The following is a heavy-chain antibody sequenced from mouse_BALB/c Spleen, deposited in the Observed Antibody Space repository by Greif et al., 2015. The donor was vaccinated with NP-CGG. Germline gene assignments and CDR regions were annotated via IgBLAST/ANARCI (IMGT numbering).Heavy chain of an antibody. Sequence: VNVVESGPGLVAPSQSLSITCTVSGFSLTSYGVHWVRQPPGKGLEWLGVIWAGGSTNYNSALMSRLSISKDNSKSQVFLKMNSLQTDDTAMYYCARDRAGDTVVTPNYFDDWGQGTTLTVSS. V-gene: IGHV2-9*02. J-gene: IGHJ2*01. CDR3: ARDRAGDTVVTPNYFDD. CDR1: GFSLTSYG. CDR2: IWAGGST. D-gene: IGHD1-1*01.